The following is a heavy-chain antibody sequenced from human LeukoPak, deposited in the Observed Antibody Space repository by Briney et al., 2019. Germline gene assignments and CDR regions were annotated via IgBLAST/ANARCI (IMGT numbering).Heavy chain of an antibody. CDR2: IYYSGST. Sequence: SETLSLTCTVSGGSVSSGSYYWSWIRQPPGKGLEWIGYIYYSGSTNYNPSLKSRVTISVDTSKNQFSLKLSSVTAADTAVYYCARGGRYGYSYGSFDYWGQGTLVTVSS. CDR3: ARGGRYGYSYGSFDY. CDR1: GGSVSSGSYY. J-gene: IGHJ4*02. V-gene: IGHV4-61*01. D-gene: IGHD5-18*01.